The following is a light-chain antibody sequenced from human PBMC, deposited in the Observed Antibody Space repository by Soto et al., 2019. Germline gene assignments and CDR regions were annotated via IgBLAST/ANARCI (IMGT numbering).Light chain of an antibody. J-gene: IGKJ3*01. CDR2: DAS. CDR3: QQRGNWPPT. Sequence: EIVLTQSPATLSLSPGERATLSCRASQSISSFLAWYQQKTGQPPRLLIYDASNRATGIPGRFSGSGSGTDFTLTISSLEPEDFAFYYCQQRGNWPPTFGQGTKVNIK. CDR1: QSISSF. V-gene: IGKV3-11*01.